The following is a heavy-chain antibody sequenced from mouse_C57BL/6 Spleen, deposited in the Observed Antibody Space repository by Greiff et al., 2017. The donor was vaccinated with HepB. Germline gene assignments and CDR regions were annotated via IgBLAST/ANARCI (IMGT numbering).Heavy chain of an antibody. Sequence: EVKLVESGGGLVQPGGSLILSCAASGFTFTDYYMSWVRQPPGKALEWLGFIRNKANGYTTEYSASVKGRFTISRDNSQSILYLQMNALRAEDSATYYCARYYLYYFDYWGQGTTLTVSS. CDR3: ARYYLYYFDY. CDR1: GFTFTDYY. J-gene: IGHJ2*01. V-gene: IGHV7-3*01. CDR2: IRNKANGYTT.